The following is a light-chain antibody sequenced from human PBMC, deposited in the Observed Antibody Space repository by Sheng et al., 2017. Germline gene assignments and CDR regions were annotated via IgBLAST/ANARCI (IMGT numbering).Light chain of an antibody. Sequence: DIQMTQSPSSLSASVGDRVTITCRASQNINNFLNWYQQKPGRAPNLLIYAASSLQSGVPSRFSGSGSGTDFTLTISSLQPEDFTTYYCQQTYGTVWAFGQGTKVGN. CDR3: QQTYGTVWA. V-gene: IGKV1-39*01. J-gene: IGKJ1*01. CDR1: QNINNF. CDR2: AAS.